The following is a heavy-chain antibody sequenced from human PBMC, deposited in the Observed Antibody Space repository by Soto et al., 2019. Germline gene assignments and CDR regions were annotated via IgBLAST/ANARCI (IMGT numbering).Heavy chain of an antibody. V-gene: IGHV5-10-1*01. CDR2: IQPRDSYT. CDR3: ARVGATTLHYFDS. CDR1: GYRFTSYW. J-gene: IGHJ4*02. D-gene: IGHD1-26*01. Sequence: GESLKISCQVSGYRFTSYWLTWVRQVPGKGLECLGRIQPRDSYTNYSPSFQGHVTISVDKPTNTAYLQWNSLKASDTAIYYCARVGATTLHYFDSWGQGTLVTVSS.